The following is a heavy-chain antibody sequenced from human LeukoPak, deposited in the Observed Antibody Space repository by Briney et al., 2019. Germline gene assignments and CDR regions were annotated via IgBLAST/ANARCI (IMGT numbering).Heavy chain of an antibody. J-gene: IGHJ4*02. Sequence: GGSLRLSCEASGFIFSSYWMSWVRQAPGKGLEWVATIKQDGSEKYYVDSVKGRFTISRDNAKNSMYLQISSLRAEDTAVYYCAKDPRGTYYFDYWGQGTLVTVSS. CDR1: GFIFSSYW. V-gene: IGHV3-7*01. D-gene: IGHD3/OR15-3a*01. CDR2: IKQDGSEK. CDR3: AKDPRGTYYFDY.